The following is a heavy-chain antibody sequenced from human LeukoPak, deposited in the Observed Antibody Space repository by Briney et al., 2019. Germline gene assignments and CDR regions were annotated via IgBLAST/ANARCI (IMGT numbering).Heavy chain of an antibody. D-gene: IGHD1-26*01. CDR1: GXTFSSYW. V-gene: IGHV3-74*01. J-gene: IGHJ4*02. Sequence: GGSLRLSCAASGXTFSSYWVHWVRQAPGKGLVWVSRINSDGNTASYADSVKGRFTISRDNAKNTLSLQMSSLRAEDTAVYYCVRGYSGSFLDYWGQGTLVTVSS. CDR2: INSDGNTA. CDR3: VRGYSGSFLDY.